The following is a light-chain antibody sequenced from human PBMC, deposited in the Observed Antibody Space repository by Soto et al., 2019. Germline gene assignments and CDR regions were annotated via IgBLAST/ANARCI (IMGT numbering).Light chain of an antibody. CDR2: DAS. CDR1: QDISNY. J-gene: IGKJ2*01. Sequence: DIQMTQSPSSLSASVGDRVTITCQASQDISNYLNWYQQKPGKAPKLLIYDASNLETGVPSRFNGSGSGTDFTFTISCLQSEDFATYYCQQYYSYLYTFGQGTKLEIK. CDR3: QQYYSYLYT. V-gene: IGKV1-33*01.